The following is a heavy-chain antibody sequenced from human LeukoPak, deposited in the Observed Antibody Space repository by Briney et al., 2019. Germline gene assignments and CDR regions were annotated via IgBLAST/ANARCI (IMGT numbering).Heavy chain of an antibody. CDR1: GFTFSSYA. V-gene: IGHV3-23*01. CDR2: ISGSGGST. D-gene: IGHD2-2*01. CDR3: AKSIVVVPAAIFDY. Sequence: GGSLRLSCTASGFTFSSYAMSWVRQAPGKGLEWVSAISGSGGSTYYADSVKGRFTIPRGNSKNTLYLQMNSLRAEDTAVYYCAKSIVVVPAAIFDYWGQGTLVTVSS. J-gene: IGHJ4*02.